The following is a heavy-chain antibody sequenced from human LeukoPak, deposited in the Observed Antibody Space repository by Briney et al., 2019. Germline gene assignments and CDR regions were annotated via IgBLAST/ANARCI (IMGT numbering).Heavy chain of an antibody. CDR1: GFTFDDYA. J-gene: IGHJ4*02. CDR3: AKGPPYYYDSSGPAFDY. V-gene: IGHV3-43D*03. Sequence: GGSLRLSRAASGFTFDDYAMHWVRQAPGKGLEWVSLISWDGGSTYYADSVKGRFTISRDNSKNSLYLQMNSLRAEDTALYYCAKGPPYYYDSSGPAFDYWGQGTLVTVSS. D-gene: IGHD3-22*01. CDR2: ISWDGGST.